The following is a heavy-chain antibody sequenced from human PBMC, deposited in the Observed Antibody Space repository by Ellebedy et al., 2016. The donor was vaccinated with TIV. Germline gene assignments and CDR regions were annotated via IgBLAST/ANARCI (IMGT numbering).Heavy chain of an antibody. CDR1: GGSLSFNH. CDR3: ARRPDGLDF. CDR2: ISSSGTT. J-gene: IGHJ4*02. Sequence: SQTLSLTCXDYGGSLSFNHWTWIRQSPEKPLVYIGEISSSGTTNYNQSLKSRVTISVDTSKKQISLRLSSVTAADTGIYYCARRPDGLDFWGPGTLVIVSS. V-gene: IGHV4-34*01.